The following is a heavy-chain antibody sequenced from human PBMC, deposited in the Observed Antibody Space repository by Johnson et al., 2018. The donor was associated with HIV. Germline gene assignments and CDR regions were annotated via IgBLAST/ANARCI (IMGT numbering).Heavy chain of an antibody. CDR1: GFTFSDYY. Sequence: VQLVESGGGLVQPGGSLRLSCAASGFTFSDYYMSWVRQAPGKGLAWVSAISSIGGSTYYAEPVRGRFTISRDNSKNTRYLQMNSLRDEDTAVYYCAKDPGDCSSTSCYAFDIWGQGTMVTVSS. V-gene: IGHV3-23*04. CDR2: ISSIGGST. J-gene: IGHJ3*02. D-gene: IGHD2-2*01. CDR3: AKDPGDCSSTSCYAFDI.